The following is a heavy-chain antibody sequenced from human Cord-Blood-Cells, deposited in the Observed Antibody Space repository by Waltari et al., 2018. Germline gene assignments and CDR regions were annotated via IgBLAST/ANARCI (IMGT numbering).Heavy chain of an antibody. D-gene: IGHD3-10*01. J-gene: IGHJ5*02. V-gene: IGHV1-8*03. Sequence: QVQLVQSGAEVKTPGASVKVSCKASGYTFTSYYINWVRQATGQGLEWMGWMNPNSGNTGYAQKFQGRVTITRNTSISTAYMELSSLRSEDTAVYYCARKSGGDFWFDPWGQGTLVTVSS. CDR3: ARKSGGDFWFDP. CDR1: GYTFTSYY. CDR2: MNPNSGNT.